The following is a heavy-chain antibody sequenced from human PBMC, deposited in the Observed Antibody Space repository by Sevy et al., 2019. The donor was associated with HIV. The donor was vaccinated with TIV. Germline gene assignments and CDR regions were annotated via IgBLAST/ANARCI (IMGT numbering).Heavy chain of an antibody. J-gene: IGHJ2*01. CDR1: GFTFSSYS. CDR3: ARDLIRTLWYFDL. Sequence: GGSLRLSCAASGFTFSSYSMNLVRQAPGKGLEWISSISSSSNYIYYADSVKGRFTISRDNAQNSLYLQMNSLRAEDTAVYYCARDLIRTLWYFDLWGRGTVVTVSS. D-gene: IGHD3-16*01. CDR2: ISSSSNYI. V-gene: IGHV3-21*01.